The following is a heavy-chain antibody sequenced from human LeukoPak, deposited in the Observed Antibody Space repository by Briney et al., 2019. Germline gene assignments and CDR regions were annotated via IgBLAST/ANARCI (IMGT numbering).Heavy chain of an antibody. Sequence: SETLSLTCIVSGGSISSTNSYWSWIRQPAGKGLEWIGHIYISGITNYNPSLKSRVTISVDTSKNQFSLKLTSVTAADTAVYYCARTTEGGYTYGYFYYYYMDVWGKGTTVTISS. CDR2: IYISGIT. CDR3: ARTTEGGYTYGYFYYYYMDV. CDR1: GGSISSTNSY. J-gene: IGHJ6*03. D-gene: IGHD5-18*01. V-gene: IGHV4-61*10.